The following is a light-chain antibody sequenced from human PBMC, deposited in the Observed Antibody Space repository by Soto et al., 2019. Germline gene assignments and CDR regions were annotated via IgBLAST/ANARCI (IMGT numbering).Light chain of an antibody. CDR3: QSYDAGIHVV. Sequence: NFMLTQPHSVSEPPGKTVTISCTRSSGSIASNYVQWYQQRPGSAPTTVIYEDNQRPSGVPDRFSGSIDSSSNSASLTISGLKTEDEADYYCQSYDAGIHVVFGGGTKLTVL. CDR1: SGSIASNY. CDR2: EDN. V-gene: IGLV6-57*04. J-gene: IGLJ2*01.